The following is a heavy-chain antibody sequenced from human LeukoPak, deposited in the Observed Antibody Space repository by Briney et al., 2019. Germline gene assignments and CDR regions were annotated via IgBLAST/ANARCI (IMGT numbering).Heavy chain of an antibody. Sequence: ASVTVSFTSSVYTFSIYGISWVRQAPGQGLEWMGWINPYNGNTDNARMFQGKVTMITDTSTSTAYMELRSLTSDDTAVYYCARGWAGTAMGDFWGQGTLLTVSS. D-gene: IGHD5-18*01. V-gene: IGHV1-18*01. CDR1: VYTFSIYG. CDR3: ARGWAGTAMGDF. J-gene: IGHJ4*02. CDR2: INPYNGNT.